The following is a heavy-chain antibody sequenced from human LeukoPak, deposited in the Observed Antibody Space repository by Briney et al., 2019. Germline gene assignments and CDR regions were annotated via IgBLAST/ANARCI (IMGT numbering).Heavy chain of an antibody. CDR2: ISTSSSYI. Sequence: GGSLRLSCAASGFTFSSYTMNWVRQAPGKGLEWVSSISTSSSYIYYADSVKGRFTISRDNSKNTLYLQMNSLRAEDTAVYYCAKFPRGIASSGYDAFDIWGQGTMVSVSS. CDR1: GFTFSSYT. J-gene: IGHJ3*02. D-gene: IGHD6-13*01. V-gene: IGHV3-21*01. CDR3: AKFPRGIASSGYDAFDI.